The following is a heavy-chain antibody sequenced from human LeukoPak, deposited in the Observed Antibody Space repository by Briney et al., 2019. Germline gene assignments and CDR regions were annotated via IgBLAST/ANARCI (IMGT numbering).Heavy chain of an antibody. Sequence: GGSLRLSCAASGFTFSSYAMSWVRQAPGKGLEWVSAISGSGGSTYFADSVKGRFTISRDNSKNTLYLQMNSPRAEDTAVYYCAKGAALLWFGELLWGQGTLVTVSS. CDR1: GFTFSSYA. CDR3: AKGAALLWFGELL. D-gene: IGHD3-10*01. J-gene: IGHJ4*02. V-gene: IGHV3-23*01. CDR2: ISGSGGST.